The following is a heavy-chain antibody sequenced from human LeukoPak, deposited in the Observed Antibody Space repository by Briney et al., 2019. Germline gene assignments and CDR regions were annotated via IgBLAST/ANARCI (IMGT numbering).Heavy chain of an antibody. CDR1: GYTFTSYG. Sequence: ASVKVSCKPSGYTFTSYGISWVRQAPGQRLEWMGWISAYNGNTNYAQKLQGRVTMTTDTSTSTAYMELRSLRSDDTAVYYCSRILLWFGELNFDCWGQGTLVTVSS. CDR3: SRILLWFGELNFDC. V-gene: IGHV1-18*01. D-gene: IGHD3-10*01. J-gene: IGHJ4*02. CDR2: ISAYNGNT.